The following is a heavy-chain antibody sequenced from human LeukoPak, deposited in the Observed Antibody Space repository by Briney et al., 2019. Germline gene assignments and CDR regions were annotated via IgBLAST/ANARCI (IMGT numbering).Heavy chain of an antibody. CDR2: ISSSSSTI. V-gene: IGHV3-48*01. CDR3: ATEYSGSYWTFDP. Sequence: QPGGSLRLSCAASGFTFSSYSMSWVRQAPGKGLEWVSYISSSSSTIYYADSVKGRFTISRDNAKNSLYLQMNSLRAEDTAVYYCATEYSGSYWTFDPWGQGTLVTVSS. CDR1: GFTFSSYS. D-gene: IGHD1-26*01. J-gene: IGHJ5*02.